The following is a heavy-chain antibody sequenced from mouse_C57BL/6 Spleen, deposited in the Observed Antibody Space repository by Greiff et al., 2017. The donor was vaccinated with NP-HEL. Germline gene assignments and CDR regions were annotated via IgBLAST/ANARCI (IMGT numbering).Heavy chain of an antibody. Sequence: QVQLQQPGAELVMPGASVKLSCKASGYTFTSYWMHWVKQRPGQGLEWIGEIDPSDSYTNYNQKFKGKSTLTVDKSSSTAYMQLSSLTSEDSAVYYCAGFDYAYAMDYWGQGTSVTVSS. D-gene: IGHD2-4*01. CDR3: AGFDYAYAMDY. V-gene: IGHV1-69*01. CDR1: GYTFTSYW. CDR2: IDPSDSYT. J-gene: IGHJ4*01.